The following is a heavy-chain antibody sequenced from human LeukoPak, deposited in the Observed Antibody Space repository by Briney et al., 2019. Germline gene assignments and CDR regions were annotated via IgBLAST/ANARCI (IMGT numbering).Heavy chain of an antibody. Sequence: ASVKVSCKASGGTFSSYAISWVRQAPGQGLEWMGGIIPIFGTANYAQKFQGRVTITRDTSASTAYMELSSLRSEDTAVYYCASGRGYDFWSGYGFDPWGQGTLVTVSS. CDR2: IIPIFGTA. CDR1: GGTFSSYA. CDR3: ASGRGYDFWSGYGFDP. D-gene: IGHD3-3*01. V-gene: IGHV1-69*05. J-gene: IGHJ5*02.